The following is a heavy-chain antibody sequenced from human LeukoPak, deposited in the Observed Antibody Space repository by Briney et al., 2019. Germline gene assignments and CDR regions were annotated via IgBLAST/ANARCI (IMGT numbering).Heavy chain of an antibody. J-gene: IGHJ4*02. CDR1: GFTFSSYS. D-gene: IGHD3-10*01. V-gene: IGHV3-21*01. Sequence: PGGSLRLSCAASGFTFSSYSMNWVRQAPGKGLEWVSSISSSSSYIYYADSVKGRFTISRDNAKNSLYLQMNSLRAEDTAVYYCARDPSPMVRGVIDYWGQGTLVTVSS. CDR2: ISSSSSYI. CDR3: ARDPSPMVRGVIDY.